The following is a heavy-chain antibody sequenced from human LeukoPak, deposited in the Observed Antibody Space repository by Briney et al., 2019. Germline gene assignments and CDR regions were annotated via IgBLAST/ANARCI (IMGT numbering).Heavy chain of an antibody. D-gene: IGHD3-10*01. Sequence: PSETLSLTCTVSGGSISSSSYYWGWIRQPPGKGLEWIGSIYYSGSTYYNPSLKSRATISVDTSKNQFSLKLSSVTAADTAVYYCARHVAMVRGVGWFDPWGQGTLVTVSS. CDR1: GGSISSSSYY. CDR3: ARHVAMVRGVGWFDP. V-gene: IGHV4-39*01. CDR2: IYYSGST. J-gene: IGHJ5*02.